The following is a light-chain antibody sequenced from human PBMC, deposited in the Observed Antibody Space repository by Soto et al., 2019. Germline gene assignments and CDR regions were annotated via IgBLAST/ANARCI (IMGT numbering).Light chain of an antibody. CDR1: PSVTNY. Sequence: EIVLTQSPTPLPLSPGERATLSFRASPSVTNYLAWYQQKTGQTPRLLIYVAFNRATSIPARFRGSGSVTDFTLTISSLGPEEIAVYYCQQRKILPPVTFGQGTRLGI. CDR3: QQRKILPPVT. CDR2: VAF. J-gene: IGKJ5*01. V-gene: IGKV3-11*01.